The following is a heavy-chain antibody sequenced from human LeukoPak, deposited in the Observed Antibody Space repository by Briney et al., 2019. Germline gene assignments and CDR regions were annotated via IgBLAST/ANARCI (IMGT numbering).Heavy chain of an antibody. J-gene: IGHJ6*03. Sequence: ASVKVSCKASGYTLTSYDINWVRQATGQGLEWMGWMNPNSGNTGYAQKFQGRVTMTRNTSISTAYMELSSLRSEDTAVYFCARKGPANYYYYYMDVWGKGTTVTVSS. V-gene: IGHV1-8*01. CDR3: ARKGPANYYYYYMDV. CDR1: GYTLTSYD. D-gene: IGHD2-2*01. CDR2: MNPNSGNT.